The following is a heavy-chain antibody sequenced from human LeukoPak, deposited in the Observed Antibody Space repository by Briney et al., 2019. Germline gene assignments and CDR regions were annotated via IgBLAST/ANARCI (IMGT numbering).Heavy chain of an antibody. Sequence: ASVKVSCKASGYTFTSYGISWVRQAPGQGLEWVGWISAYNGNTNYAQKLQGRVTMTTDTSTSTAYMELRSLRSDDTAVYYCARVGYSGYDWEWYFDYWGQGTLVTVSS. J-gene: IGHJ4*02. V-gene: IGHV1-18*01. CDR3: ARVGYSGYDWEWYFDY. CDR2: ISAYNGNT. CDR1: GYTFTSYG. D-gene: IGHD5-12*01.